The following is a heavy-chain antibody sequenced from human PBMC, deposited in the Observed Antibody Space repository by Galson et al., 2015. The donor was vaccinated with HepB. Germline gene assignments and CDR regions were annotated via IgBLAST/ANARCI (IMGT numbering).Heavy chain of an antibody. V-gene: IGHV3-30*18. CDR1: GFTFSSYG. J-gene: IGHJ4*02. CDR2: ISYDGSNK. CDR3: AKDLNEWELPIAPFDY. D-gene: IGHD1-26*01. Sequence: SLRLSCAASGFTFSSYGMHWVRQAPGKGLEWVAVISYDGSNKYYADSVKGRFTISRDNSKNTLYLQMNSLRAEDTAVYYCAKDLNEWELPIAPFDYWGQGTLVTVSS.